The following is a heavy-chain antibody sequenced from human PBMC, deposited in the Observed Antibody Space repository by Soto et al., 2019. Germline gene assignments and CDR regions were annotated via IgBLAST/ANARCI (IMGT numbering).Heavy chain of an antibody. J-gene: IGHJ6*03. CDR1: GGSFNGYY. D-gene: IGHD2-21*01. V-gene: IGHV4-34*01. CDR3: ARGGISHWAYFYYMDV. Sequence: SETLSLTCAVYGGSFNGYYWSWIRQPPGKGLEWIGEINHSGSTNYNPSLKSRVTMSVDTSKNQFSLTLNSVTAADTATYYCARGGISHWAYFYYMDVWDRGTTVTVSS. CDR2: INHSGST.